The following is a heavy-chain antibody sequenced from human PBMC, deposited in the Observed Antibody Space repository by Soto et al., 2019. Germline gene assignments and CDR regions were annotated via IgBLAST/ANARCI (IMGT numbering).Heavy chain of an antibody. CDR2: VSGVGGRT. D-gene: IGHD3-9*01. CDR1: GFTFSTYA. V-gene: IGHV3-23*01. Sequence: EEQLLESGGGLVQPGGSLRLSCAASGFTFSTYALSWVRQAPGKGLEWVSTVSGVGGRTYYADSVKGRFTISRDNSKNTLFLQMSSLRAEDTAVYYCAKVNGDILTGHQYYYYYMDVWGQGTTVTFSS. J-gene: IGHJ6*02. CDR3: AKVNGDILTGHQYYYYYMDV.